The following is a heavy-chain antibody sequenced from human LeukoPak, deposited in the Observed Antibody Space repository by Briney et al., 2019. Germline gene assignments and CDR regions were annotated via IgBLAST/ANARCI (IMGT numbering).Heavy chain of an antibody. CDR3: ATRTIVGATSIVYFDY. D-gene: IGHD1-26*01. CDR2: ISSSSSYI. CDR1: GFTFSSYS. Sequence: GGSLRLSCAASGFTFSSYSMNWVRQAPGKGLEWVSSISSSSSYIYYADSVKGRFTISRDNAKNSLYLQMNSLRAEDTAVYYCATRTIVGATSIVYFDYWGQGTLVTVSS. V-gene: IGHV3-21*01. J-gene: IGHJ4*02.